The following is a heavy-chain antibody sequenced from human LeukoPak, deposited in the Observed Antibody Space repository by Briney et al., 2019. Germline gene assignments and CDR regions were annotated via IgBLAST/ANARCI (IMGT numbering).Heavy chain of an antibody. CDR3: ASPITVPRGAIMF. V-gene: IGHV5-51*01. J-gene: IGHJ4*02. CDR1: GYSFTTFW. D-gene: IGHD3-10*01. CDR2: IYPGDSDT. Sequence: GESLKISCKGLGYSFTTFWIGWVRQMPGKGLEWMGIIYPGDSDTRYSPSFQGQVTISADKSISTAYLQWNSLKDSDTAMYYCASPITVPRGAIMFWGQGTLVTVSS.